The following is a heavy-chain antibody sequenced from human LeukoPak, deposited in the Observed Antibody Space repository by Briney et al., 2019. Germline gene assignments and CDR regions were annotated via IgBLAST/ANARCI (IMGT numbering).Heavy chain of an antibody. D-gene: IGHD6-25*01. V-gene: IGHV3-53*01. CDR1: GFTVNSNY. J-gene: IGHJ4*02. CDR2: IYSGGGT. CDR3: ARDSSGPGY. Sequence: GGSLRLSCAASGFTVNSNYMSWVRQAPGTGLEWVSVIYSGGGTFYADSVKGRFTISRDNSKNTLYLQMNSLRAEDTTVYYCARDSSGPGYWGQGTLVTVSS.